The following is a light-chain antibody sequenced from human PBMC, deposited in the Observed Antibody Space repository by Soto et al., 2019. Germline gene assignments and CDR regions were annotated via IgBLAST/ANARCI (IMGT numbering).Light chain of an antibody. CDR1: SGYSNYK. CDR3: GADHGSGSNFGWV. CDR2: VGTGGIVG. J-gene: IGLJ3*02. Sequence: QSVLTQPPSASASLGASVTLTCTLSSGYSNYKVDWYQQRPGKGPRFVMRVGTGGIVGSKGDGIPDRFSVLSSGLNRYLTIKNIQEEDESDYHCGADHGSGSNFGWVFGGGTKLTVL. V-gene: IGLV9-49*01.